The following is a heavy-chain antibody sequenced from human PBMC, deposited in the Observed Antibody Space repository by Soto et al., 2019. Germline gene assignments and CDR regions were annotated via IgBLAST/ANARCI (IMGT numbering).Heavy chain of an antibody. D-gene: IGHD2-2*01. J-gene: IGHJ6*03. Sequence: GGSLRLSCAASGFTFSSYWMSWVRQAPGKGLEWVANIKQDGSEKYYVDSVKGRFTISRDNAKNSLYLQMNSLRAEDTAVYYCAILPAAEGRYYYMDVWGKGTTVTVSS. CDR2: IKQDGSEK. V-gene: IGHV3-7*01. CDR1: GFTFSSYW. CDR3: AILPAAEGRYYYMDV.